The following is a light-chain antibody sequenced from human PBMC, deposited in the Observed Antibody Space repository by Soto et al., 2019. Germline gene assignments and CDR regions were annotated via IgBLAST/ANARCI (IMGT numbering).Light chain of an antibody. Sequence: EILTTQSPATLSVSPGERATLSRRASRSGATKVGGWQAKPGQPRGLLIYGASPRATGIPARFSGXXSGKEFTLTISSLQSVDFAVYSGQQCNHWQWTVGQGLKV. CDR1: RSGATK. J-gene: IGKJ1*01. CDR3: QQCNHWQWT. CDR2: GAS. V-gene: IGKV3-15*01.